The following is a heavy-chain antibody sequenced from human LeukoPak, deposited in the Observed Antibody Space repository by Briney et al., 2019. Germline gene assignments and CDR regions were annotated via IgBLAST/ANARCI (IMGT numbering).Heavy chain of an antibody. D-gene: IGHD3-10*01. J-gene: IGHJ4*02. CDR3: AKEERITMVRGVINDNYYFDY. CDR2: ISYDGSNK. V-gene: IGHV3-30-3*01. CDR1: GFTFSSYA. Sequence: PGGSLRLSCAASGFTFSSYAMHWVRQAPGKGLEWVAVISYDGSNKYYADSVKGRFTISRDNSKNTLYLQMNSLRAEDTAVYYCAKEERITMVRGVINDNYYFDYWGQGTLVTVSS.